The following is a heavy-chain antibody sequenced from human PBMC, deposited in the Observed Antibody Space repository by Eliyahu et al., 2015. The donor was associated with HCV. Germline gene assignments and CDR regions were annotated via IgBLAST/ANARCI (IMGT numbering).Heavy chain of an antibody. CDR2: IYHCGGT. D-gene: IGHD1-26*01. J-gene: IGHJ4*02. CDR1: GYSISSDYX. V-gene: IGHV4-38-2*02. Sequence: QVQLQESGPGLVKPSETLSLTCTVSGYSISSDYXWGWIRQPPGKGLEWIGRIYHCGGTYHNPSLKSRVTISVDTSKXQXSLNLNSVTAADTAVYYCARRGGGDYWGQGTLVTVSS. CDR3: ARRGGGDY.